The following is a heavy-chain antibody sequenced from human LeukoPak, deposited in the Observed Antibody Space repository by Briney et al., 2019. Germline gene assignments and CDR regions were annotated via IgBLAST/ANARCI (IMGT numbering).Heavy chain of an antibody. Sequence: PSETLSLTCTVSGGSISTYYWSWIRQPPGKGREWIGYIYYSGSTNYSPSLKSRVTISVDTSKNQFSLKLSSVTAADTAVYYCARQSSGWYPIEYWGQGTLVTVSS. D-gene: IGHD6-19*01. J-gene: IGHJ4*02. CDR1: GGSISTYY. CDR2: IYYSGST. CDR3: ARQSSGWYPIEY. V-gene: IGHV4-59*08.